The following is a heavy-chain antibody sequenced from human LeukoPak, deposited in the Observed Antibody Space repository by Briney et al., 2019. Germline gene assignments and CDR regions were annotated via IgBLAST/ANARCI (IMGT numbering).Heavy chain of an antibody. CDR2: IKEDGSEQ. CDR1: VFSFSKYW. Sequence: GGSLRLSCAASVFSFSKYWMSWVRQAPGKGLEWVAKIKEDGSEQYYVDSVRGRFTISRDNAKNSLYLQMHSLRAEDTAVYYCARDFEYSFDYWGQGTLVTVSS. J-gene: IGHJ4*02. CDR3: ARDFEYSFDY. D-gene: IGHD6-6*01. V-gene: IGHV3-7*04.